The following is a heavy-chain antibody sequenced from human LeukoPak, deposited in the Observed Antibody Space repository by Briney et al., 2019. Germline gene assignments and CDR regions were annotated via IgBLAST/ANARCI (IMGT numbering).Heavy chain of an antibody. J-gene: IGHJ3*02. CDR1: GFSFTSYW. V-gene: IGHV3-7*01. Sequence: GGSLRLSCVASGFSFTSYWMSWVRQAPGKGLEFVANINQDAGTTNYVDSVKGRFTISRDNAENSRYLQMSSLRAEDTALYYCARDPGWSSFDIWGQGIMVTVSS. CDR3: ARDPGWSSFDI. CDR2: INQDAGTT. D-gene: IGHD2-15*01.